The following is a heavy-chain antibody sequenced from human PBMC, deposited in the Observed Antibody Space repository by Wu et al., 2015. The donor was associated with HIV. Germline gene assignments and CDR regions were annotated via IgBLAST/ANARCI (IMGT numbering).Heavy chain of an antibody. D-gene: IGHD2-2*01. Sequence: QVQLVQSGAEVKKPGSSVKVSCKASGGTFSSYDINWVRQATGQGLEWMGWMNPNSGNTGYAQKFQGRVTITRNTSISTAYMELSSLRSEDTAVYYCARMASKRHIVVVPAHWGQGTLVTVSS. CDR2: MNPNSGNT. V-gene: IGHV1-8*03. CDR3: ARMASKRHIVVVPAH. CDR1: GGTFSSYD. J-gene: IGHJ4*02.